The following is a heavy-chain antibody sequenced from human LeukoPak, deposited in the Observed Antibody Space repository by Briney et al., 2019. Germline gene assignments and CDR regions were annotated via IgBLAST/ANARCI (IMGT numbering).Heavy chain of an antibody. CDR2: ISTSGGSGSA. CDR1: GFTFRSYA. D-gene: IGHD2-8*01. CDR3: ALGYAMNY. Sequence: GGSLRLSCAASGFTFRSYAMSWVRQAPGKGLEWVSGISTSGGSGSAYYADFVKGRITISRDNSKNTLYLQMNSLIVDDTAVYYCALGYAMNYWGQGTLVTVSS. V-gene: IGHV3-23*01. J-gene: IGHJ4*02.